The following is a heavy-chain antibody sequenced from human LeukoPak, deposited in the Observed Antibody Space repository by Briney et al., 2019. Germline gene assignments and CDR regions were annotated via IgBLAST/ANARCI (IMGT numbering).Heavy chain of an antibody. D-gene: IGHD4/OR15-4a*01. V-gene: IGHV1-18*01. CDR1: GYTFTSYG. CDR2: IGPSNNYT. Sequence: GSVKVSCKASGYTFTSYGISWVRQAPGRGLEWMGWIGPSNNYTEYEQKLQGRLTLTTDTSTTTAHMELRSLTFDDTAIYYCARDSYYGGHYSFFEHWGQGTLVTVSS. J-gene: IGHJ4*02. CDR3: ARDSYYGGHYSFFEH.